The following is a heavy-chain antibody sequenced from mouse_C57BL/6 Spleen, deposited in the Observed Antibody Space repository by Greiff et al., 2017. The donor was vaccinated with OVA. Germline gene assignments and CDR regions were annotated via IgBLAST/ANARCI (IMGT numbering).Heavy chain of an antibody. D-gene: IGHD1-1*01. Sequence: EVNVVESGGGLVQPGGSLSLSCAASGFTFTDYYMSWVRQPPGKALEWLGFIRNKANGYTTEYSASVKGRFTISRDNSQSILYLQMNALRAEDSATYYCARSDHYYGSSPWYFDVWGTGTTVTVSS. V-gene: IGHV7-3*01. CDR1: GFTFTDYY. J-gene: IGHJ1*03. CDR2: IRNKANGYTT. CDR3: ARSDHYYGSSPWYFDV.